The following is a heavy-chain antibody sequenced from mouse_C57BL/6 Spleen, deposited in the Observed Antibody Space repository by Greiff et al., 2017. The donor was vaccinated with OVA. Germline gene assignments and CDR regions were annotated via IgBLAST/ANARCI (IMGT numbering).Heavy chain of an antibody. V-gene: IGHV5-17*01. Sequence: EVQRVESGGGLVKPGGSLKLSCAASGFTFSDYGMHWVRQAPEKGLEWVAYISTGGSTTYYADTLKGRFTISRDNAKNTLFLQMTSLRSEDTAMYYCAGSSNYFDYWGQGTTLTVSS. CDR1: GFTFSDYG. CDR2: ISTGGSTT. J-gene: IGHJ2*01. CDR3: AGSSNYFDY. D-gene: IGHD1-1*01.